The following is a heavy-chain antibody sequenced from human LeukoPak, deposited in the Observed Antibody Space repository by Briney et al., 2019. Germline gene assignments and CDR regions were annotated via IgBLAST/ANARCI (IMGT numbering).Heavy chain of an antibody. CDR2: ISWNSGSI. V-gene: IGHV3-9*01. Sequence: SGRSLRLSCAASGFTFDDYAMHWVRQAPGKGLEWVSGISWNSGSIGYADSVKGRFTISRDNAKNSLYLQMNSLRAEDTALYYCAKDISGGYGAFDIWGQGTMVTVSS. J-gene: IGHJ3*02. CDR1: GFTFDDYA. CDR3: AKDISGGYGAFDI. D-gene: IGHD5-12*01.